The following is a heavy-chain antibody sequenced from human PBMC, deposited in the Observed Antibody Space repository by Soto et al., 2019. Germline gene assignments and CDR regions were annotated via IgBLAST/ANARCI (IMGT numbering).Heavy chain of an antibody. CDR1: GGSISSYD. Sequence: PSETLCLTCTVAGGSISSYDWSWIRQPPGKGLEWIGYIYYSGSTNYNPSLKSRVTISVDTSKNQFSLKLSSVTAADTAVYYCARDRGGYYYYYYMDVWGKGTTVTVSS. D-gene: IGHD3-10*01. CDR3: ARDRGGYYYYYYMDV. V-gene: IGHV4-59*01. CDR2: IYYSGST. J-gene: IGHJ6*03.